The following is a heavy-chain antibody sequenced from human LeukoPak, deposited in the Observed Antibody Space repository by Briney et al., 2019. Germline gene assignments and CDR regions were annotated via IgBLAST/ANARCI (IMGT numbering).Heavy chain of an antibody. CDR2: IYYSGST. D-gene: IGHD3-10*01. CDR1: GGSISSSSYY. Sequence: SETLSLTCSVSGGSISSSSYYWGWIRQPPGKGLEWIGSIYYSGSTYYNPSLKSRVTISVDTSKNQFSLKLSSVTAADTAVYYCARQGNDWFDPWGQGTLVTVSS. V-gene: IGHV4-39*01. J-gene: IGHJ5*02. CDR3: ARQGNDWFDP.